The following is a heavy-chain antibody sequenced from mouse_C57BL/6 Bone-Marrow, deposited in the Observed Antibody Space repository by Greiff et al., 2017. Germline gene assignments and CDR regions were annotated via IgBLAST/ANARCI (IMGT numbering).Heavy chain of an antibody. Sequence: EVQLVESGGGLVKPGGSLKLSCAASGFTFSSYAMSWVRQTPEKRLEWVATISDGGSYTYYPDNVKGRFTISRDNAKNNLYLQMSHLKSEDTAMYYCARGEATIEGDYWGQGTTLTVSS. J-gene: IGHJ2*01. CDR1: GFTFSSYA. V-gene: IGHV5-4*01. CDR3: ARGEATIEGDY. CDR2: ISDGGSYT. D-gene: IGHD2-12*01.